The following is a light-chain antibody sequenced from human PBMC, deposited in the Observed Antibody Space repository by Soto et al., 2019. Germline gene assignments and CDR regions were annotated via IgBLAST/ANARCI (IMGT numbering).Light chain of an antibody. CDR1: QSVSSN. V-gene: IGKV3-15*01. CDR2: GAS. J-gene: IGKJ5*01. CDR3: QQYNNWPRA. Sequence: EIVMTQSPATLSVSPGERATLSCRASQSVSSNLAWYQQKPGQAPRLLIYGASTRATGIPARFSGSGSGTEFTLTISSLQSEDFAVYYCQQYNNWPRAFGQGRRLEI.